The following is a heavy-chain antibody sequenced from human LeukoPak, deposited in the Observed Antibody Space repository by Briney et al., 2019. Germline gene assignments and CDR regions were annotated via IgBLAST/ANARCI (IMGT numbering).Heavy chain of an antibody. V-gene: IGHV3-7*01. D-gene: IGHD2-8*02. CDR1: GFTFRNYW. Sequence: GGSLRLSCEASGFTFRNYWMTWVRQAPGKGLEWVANINLGGSEKYYLGSVKGRFTISRDNTENSLYLQMDSLRAEDTAVYYCARVGPQVYCTGDCRNDGFDIWGQGTMVTVSS. CDR3: ARVGPQVYCTGDCRNDGFDI. CDR2: INLGGSEK. J-gene: IGHJ3*02.